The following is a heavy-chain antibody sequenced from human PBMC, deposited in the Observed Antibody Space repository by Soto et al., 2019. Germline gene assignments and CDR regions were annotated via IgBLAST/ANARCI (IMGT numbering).Heavy chain of an antibody. CDR3: AKGEPWIQLWFFFDY. Sequence: GGSLRLSCAASGFTFSSYAMGWVRQAPGQGLEWVSSISGSGGDTYYADSVKGRFTISRDNSKNTLYLQMNSLRAEDTAVYFCAKGEPWIQLWFFFDYRGQGTPVTVSS. D-gene: IGHD5-18*01. J-gene: IGHJ4*02. V-gene: IGHV3-23*01. CDR1: GFTFSSYA. CDR2: ISGSGGDT.